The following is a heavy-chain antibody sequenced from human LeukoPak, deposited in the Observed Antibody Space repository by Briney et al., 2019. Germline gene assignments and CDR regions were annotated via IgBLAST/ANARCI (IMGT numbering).Heavy chain of an antibody. CDR1: GGSISSGDYY. CDR3: ARDSSSSVLAWFDP. Sequence: SETLSLTCTVSGGSISSGDYYWGWIRQPPGKGLEWIGYIYYSGSTNYNPSLKSRVTISVDTSKNQFSLKLSSVTAADTAVYYCARDSSSSVLAWFDPWGQGTLVTVSS. V-gene: IGHV4-30-4*02. D-gene: IGHD6-13*01. J-gene: IGHJ5*02. CDR2: IYYSGST.